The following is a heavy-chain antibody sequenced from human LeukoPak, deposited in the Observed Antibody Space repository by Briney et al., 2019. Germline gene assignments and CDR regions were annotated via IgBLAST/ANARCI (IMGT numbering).Heavy chain of an antibody. CDR3: ARSLGYSGSYYYYFDY. V-gene: IGHV1-2*04. CDR2: INPNSGGT. Sequence: GASVKVSCKASGYTFTGYYMHWVRQAPGQGLEWMGWINPNSGGTNYAQKFQGWVTMTRDTSISTAYMELSRLRSDDTAVYYCARSLGYSGSYYYYFDYWGQGTLVTVSS. D-gene: IGHD1-26*01. CDR1: GYTFTGYY. J-gene: IGHJ4*02.